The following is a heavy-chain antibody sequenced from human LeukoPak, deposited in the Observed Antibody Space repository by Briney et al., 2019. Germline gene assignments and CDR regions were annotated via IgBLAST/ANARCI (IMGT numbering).Heavy chain of an antibody. CDR1: GYTFTSYD. CDR2: MNPNSGNT. CDR3: ARGPHSGYDYGYYYYYMDV. D-gene: IGHD5-12*01. V-gene: IGHV1-8*01. Sequence: ASVEVSCKASGYTFTSYDINWVRQATGQGLEWMGWMNPNSGNTGYAQKFQGRVTMTRNTSISTAYMELSSLRSEDTAVYYCARGPHSGYDYGYYYYYMDVWGKGTTVTVSS. J-gene: IGHJ6*03.